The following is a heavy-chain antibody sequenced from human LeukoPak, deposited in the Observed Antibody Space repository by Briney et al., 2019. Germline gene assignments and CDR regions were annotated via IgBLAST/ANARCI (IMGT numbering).Heavy chain of an antibody. Sequence: SETLSLTCAVYGGSFSGYYWSWIRQPPGKGLEWIGEINHSGSTNYNPSLKSRVTISVDTSKNQFSLKLSSVTAADTAVYYCARLRTGFYYGMDVWGQGTTVTVSS. J-gene: IGHJ6*02. D-gene: IGHD1-1*01. V-gene: IGHV4-34*01. CDR3: ARLRTGFYYGMDV. CDR2: INHSGST. CDR1: GGSFSGYY.